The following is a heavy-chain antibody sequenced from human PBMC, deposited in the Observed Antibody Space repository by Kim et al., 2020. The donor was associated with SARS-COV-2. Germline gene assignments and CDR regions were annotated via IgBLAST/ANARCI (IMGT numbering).Heavy chain of an antibody. CDR2: ISGSGSDT. CDR1: GFPFSNSP. J-gene: IGHJ4*02. D-gene: IGHD4-17*01. Sequence: GGSLRLSCAASGFPFSNSPMSWVRQAPGKGLEWVSTISGSGSDTFYADSVKGRFTISRDNSRNTLYLHMNSLRAEDTAGFYCAKDAFVTSVLTPGYFYSWGQGTLVTVSS. V-gene: IGHV3-23*01. CDR3: AKDAFVTSVLTPGYFYS.